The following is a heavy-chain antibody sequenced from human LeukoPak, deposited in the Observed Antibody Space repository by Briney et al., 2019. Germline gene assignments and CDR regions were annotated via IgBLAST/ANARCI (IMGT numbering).Heavy chain of an antibody. CDR3: AAPVAYYGMDV. CDR2: IVVGSGNT. Sequence: SVKVPCTASGFTFTSSAVQWVRQARGQRLEWIGWIVVGSGNTNYAQKFQERVTITRDMSTSTAYMELSSLRSEDTAVYYCAAPVAYYGMDVWGQGTTVTVSS. V-gene: IGHV1-58*01. J-gene: IGHJ6*02. D-gene: IGHD2-15*01. CDR1: GFTFTSSA.